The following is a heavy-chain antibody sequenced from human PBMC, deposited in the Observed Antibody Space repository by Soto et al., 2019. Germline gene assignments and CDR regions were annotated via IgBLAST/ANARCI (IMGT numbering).Heavy chain of an antibody. CDR2: IYYSWST. J-gene: IGHJ6*02. CDR3: PRDGGVIAVAGRRGYHYGMDV. CDR1: GGSISRYY. D-gene: IGHD6-19*01. Sequence: SETLSLTCTVSGGSISRYYWSWIRQLPGKGLEWIGYIYYSWSTNYNPSLKSRVTISVNTSKNQFSRNLSSLTAAEPAVYYGPRDGGVIAVAGRRGYHYGMDVWGQGTTVTVSS. V-gene: IGHV4-59*01.